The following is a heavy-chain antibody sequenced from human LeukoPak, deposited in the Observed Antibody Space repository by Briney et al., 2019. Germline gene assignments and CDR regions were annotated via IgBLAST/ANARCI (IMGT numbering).Heavy chain of an antibody. D-gene: IGHD3-10*01. J-gene: IGHJ4*02. Sequence: GGSLRLSCAASGFTFSSYSMNWVRQAPGKGLEWVSVISTSSSYIHNADSVKGRFTISRDNGKNAVYLQLNSLRGDDTGLYYCTRAYGDYWGPGALVTVSS. CDR3: TRAYGDY. V-gene: IGHV3-21*06. CDR2: ISTSSSYI. CDR1: GFTFSSYS.